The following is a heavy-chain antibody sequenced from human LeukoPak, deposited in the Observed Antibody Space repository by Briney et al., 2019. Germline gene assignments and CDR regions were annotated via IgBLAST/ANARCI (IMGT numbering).Heavy chain of an antibody. J-gene: IGHJ6*02. V-gene: IGHV4-31*03. D-gene: IGHD3-10*01. CDR3: SRDRITGGGEHGMDV. Sequence: SETLSLTCTVSGGSVRSGDFYWCWIRQHPGKGLEWIGYIHESGSTYYNPSLKSRSNISVDTSKNQFSLTLKSVTAADTAVYYCSRDRITGGGEHGMDVWGQGTTVTVSS. CDR2: IHESGST. CDR1: GGSVRSGDFY.